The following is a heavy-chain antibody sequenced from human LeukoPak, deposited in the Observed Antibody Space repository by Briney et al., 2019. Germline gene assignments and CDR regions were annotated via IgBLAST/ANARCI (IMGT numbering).Heavy chain of an antibody. V-gene: IGHV3-30*02. CDR3: AKEYSSSSGHYYYYMDV. Sequence: GGSLRLSCAASGFTFSDYYMSWVRQAPGKGLEWVAFIRYDGSNKYYADSVKGRFTVSRDNSKNTLYLQMNSLRAEDTAVYYCAKEYSSSSGHYYYYMDVWGKGTTVTVSS. CDR1: GFTFSDYY. CDR2: IRYDGSNK. D-gene: IGHD6-6*01. J-gene: IGHJ6*03.